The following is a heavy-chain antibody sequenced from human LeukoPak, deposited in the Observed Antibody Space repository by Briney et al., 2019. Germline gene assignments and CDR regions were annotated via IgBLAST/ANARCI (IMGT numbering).Heavy chain of an antibody. Sequence: GGSLRLSCAASGFTVGTNYMSWVRQAPGKGLEWVSLIYSGSSTYYANSVKGRFTISRDNSKNTVYLQMNSLRAEDTAVYYCAREREVAGYFDFWGRGTLVTVSS. J-gene: IGHJ4*02. CDR2: IYSGSST. V-gene: IGHV3-53*01. D-gene: IGHD6-19*01. CDR1: GFTVGTNY. CDR3: AREREVAGYFDF.